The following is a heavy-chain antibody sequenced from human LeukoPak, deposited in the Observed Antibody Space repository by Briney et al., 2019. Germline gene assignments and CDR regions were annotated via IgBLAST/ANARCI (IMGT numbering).Heavy chain of an antibody. CDR2: IRSKANSYAT. D-gene: IGHD6-6*01. J-gene: IGHJ4*02. V-gene: IGHV3-73*01. Sequence: GGSLRLSCAASGFTFSGSAMHWVSQASGKRLEWVGRIRSKANSYATAYAASVKGRFTISRDDSKNTAYLQMNSLKTEDTAVYYCTRHGSSSGGGGQGTLVTVSS. CDR3: TRHGSSSGG. CDR1: GFTFSGSA.